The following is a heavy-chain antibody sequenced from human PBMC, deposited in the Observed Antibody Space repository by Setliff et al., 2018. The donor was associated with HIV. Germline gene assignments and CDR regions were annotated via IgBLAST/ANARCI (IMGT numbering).Heavy chain of an antibody. CDR3: ARLGSHCKNAFCPPY. Sequence: PSETLSLTCAVHGGPFSDHYWNWIRQPPGKGLEWIAEIHHTGYMNYNPSLKSRVTISRDTSTNQFSLKLSSVTAADTAVYYCARLGSHCKNAFCPPYWGQGTLVTVSS. J-gene: IGHJ4*02. D-gene: IGHD2-15*01. CDR2: IHHTGYM. V-gene: IGHV4-34*01. CDR1: GGPFSDHY.